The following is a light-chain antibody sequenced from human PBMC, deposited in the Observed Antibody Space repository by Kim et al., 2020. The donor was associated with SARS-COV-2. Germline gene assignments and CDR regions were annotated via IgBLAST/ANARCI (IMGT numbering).Light chain of an antibody. CDR2: RAS. V-gene: IGKV4-1*01. Sequence: DIVMTQSPGSLAVSLGERATINCKSSQSVLHSSDNKNYLAWYQHKVGQSPILLFYRASTRQSGVPDRFSGSGSGTDFALTISSLQAEDAAVYYCQQYHSLPYTFGQGTKLEI. CDR3: QQYHSLPYT. J-gene: IGKJ2*01. CDR1: QSVLHSSDNKNY.